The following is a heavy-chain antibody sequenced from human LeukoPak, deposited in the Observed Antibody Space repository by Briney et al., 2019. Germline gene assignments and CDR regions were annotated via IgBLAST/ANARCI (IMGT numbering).Heavy chain of an antibody. CDR3: ARHEYYDFWSGYLTPYFDY. D-gene: IGHD3-3*01. J-gene: IGHJ4*02. CDR1: GYSISSGYY. V-gene: IGHV4-38-2*02. CDR2: IYHSGST. Sequence: SDTLSLTCTVSGYSISSGYYWGWIRQPQGKGLEWIGSIYHSGSTYYYPSLKSRVTISVDTSKNQFSLKLSSVTAADTAVYYCARHEYYDFWSGYLTPYFDYWGQGTLVTVSS.